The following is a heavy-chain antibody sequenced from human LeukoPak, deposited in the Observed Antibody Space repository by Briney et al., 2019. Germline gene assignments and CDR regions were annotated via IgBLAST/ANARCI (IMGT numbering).Heavy chain of an antibody. V-gene: IGHV3-66*01. J-gene: IGHJ4*02. Sequence: GGSLRLSCAASGFTFSNYAMNWVRQAAGKGLEWVSVIYSGGSTYYADSVKGGFTISRDNSKNTLYLQMNSLRAEDTAVYYCASAPRSGSDYWGQGTLVTVSS. CDR2: IYSGGST. D-gene: IGHD3-22*01. CDR3: ASAPRSGSDY. CDR1: GFTFSNYA.